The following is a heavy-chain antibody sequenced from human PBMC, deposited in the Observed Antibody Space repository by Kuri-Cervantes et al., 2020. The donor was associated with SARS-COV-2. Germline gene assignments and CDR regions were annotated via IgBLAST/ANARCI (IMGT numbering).Heavy chain of an antibody. CDR1: GYSISSGYY. CDR3: ARVGPGDV. J-gene: IGHJ6*04. V-gene: IGHV4-38-2*01. CDR2: IYHSGST. Sequence: GSLRLSCAVSGYSISSGYYWGWNRQPPGKGLEWIGSIYHSGSTYYNPSLKSRVTISVDTSKNPFSLKLSAVTAADTAVYYCARVGPGDVWGKGTTVTVSS.